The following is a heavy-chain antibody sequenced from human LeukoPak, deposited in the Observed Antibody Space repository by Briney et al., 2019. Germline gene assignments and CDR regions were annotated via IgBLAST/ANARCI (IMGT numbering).Heavy chain of an antibody. D-gene: IGHD6-19*01. CDR2: ISGGGGNT. CDR3: AKSSTYSSGAHAYDI. J-gene: IGHJ3*02. V-gene: IGHV3-23*01. CDR1: KFAFSSYA. Sequence: GGSLRLSCAASKFAFSSYAMSWVRQAPGKGLEWVSAISGGGGNTYYADSVKGRFTISRDTSKNTLYLQMNSLRAEDTAVYYCAKSSTYSSGAHAYDIWGQGTLVTVSS.